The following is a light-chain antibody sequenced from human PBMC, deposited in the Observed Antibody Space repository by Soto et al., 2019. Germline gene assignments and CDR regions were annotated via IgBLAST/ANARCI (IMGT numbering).Light chain of an antibody. CDR2: GAS. CDR3: QQYGSSPHT. CDR1: QSVSSSY. Sequence: EIVLTQSPGTLSLSPGERATLSCRASQSVSSSYLAWYQHKPGQAPRLRIYGASSRATGIPDRFSGSGSGTDFTLTISRLEPEDFAVYYCQQYGSSPHTFGQGPKLEIK. J-gene: IGKJ2*01. V-gene: IGKV3-20*01.